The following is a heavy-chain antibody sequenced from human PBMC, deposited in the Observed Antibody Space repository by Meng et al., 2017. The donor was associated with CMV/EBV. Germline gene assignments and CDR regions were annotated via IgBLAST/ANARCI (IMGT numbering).Heavy chain of an antibody. CDR3: ARAWEFFDY. CDR2: IYYSVST. V-gene: IGHV4-39*01. D-gene: IGHD3-10*01. CDR1: GGSISSSSYY. Sequence: SETLSLTCTVSGGSISSSSYYWGWIRQPPGKGLEWIGSIYYSVSTYYNPSLKSRVTISVDTSKNQFSLKLSSVTAADTAVYYCARAWEFFDYWGQGTLVTVSS. J-gene: IGHJ4*02.